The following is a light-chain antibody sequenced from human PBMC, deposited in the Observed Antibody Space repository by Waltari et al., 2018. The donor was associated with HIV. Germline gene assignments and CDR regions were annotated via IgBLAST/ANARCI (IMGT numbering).Light chain of an antibody. CDR2: RVT. CDR3: SSYTITNTWV. CDR1: HSAIGTFDF. Sequence: SALPQPASASGSPGPSVPISCAGTHSAIGTFDFFSSYQQLPGKAPKLIIYRVTFRPSGVPTRFSASKSANTASLTISDLQTEDEAHYYCSSYTITNTWVFGGGTMLTVL. V-gene: IGLV2-14*01. J-gene: IGLJ3*02.